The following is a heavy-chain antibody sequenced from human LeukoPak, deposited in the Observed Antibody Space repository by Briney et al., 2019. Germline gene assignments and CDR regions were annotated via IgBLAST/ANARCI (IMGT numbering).Heavy chain of an antibody. CDR2: IYYSGST. Sequence: PSQTLSLTCTVSGGSISSGGYYWTWIRQPPGKGLEWIGYIYYSGSTNYNPSLKSRVTISVDTSKNQFSLKLSSVTAADTAVYYCARHLSSSGVRYWGQGTLVTVSS. CDR3: ARHLSSSGVRY. J-gene: IGHJ4*02. D-gene: IGHD6-13*01. V-gene: IGHV4-61*08. CDR1: GGSISSGGYY.